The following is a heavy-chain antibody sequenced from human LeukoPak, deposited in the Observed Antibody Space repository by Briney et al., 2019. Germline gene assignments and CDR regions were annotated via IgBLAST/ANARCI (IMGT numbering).Heavy chain of an antibody. CDR1: GFTFSSYG. J-gene: IGHJ4*02. D-gene: IGHD3-22*01. V-gene: IGHV3-30*02. CDR2: IRYDGSNK. CDR3: AKEEARFTYYYDSSGLF. Sequence: GGSLRLSCAASGFTFSSYGMHWVRQAPGKGLEWVAFIRYDGSNKYYADSVKGRFTISRDNSKNTLYLQMNSLRAEDTAVYYCAKEEARFTYYYDSSGLFWGQGTLVTVSS.